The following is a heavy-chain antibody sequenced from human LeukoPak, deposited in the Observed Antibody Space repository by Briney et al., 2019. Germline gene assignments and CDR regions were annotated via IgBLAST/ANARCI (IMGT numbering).Heavy chain of an antibody. CDR2: ISSGGSTI. CDR3: ARQRFYGDYAGDY. CDR1: GFTFSSYE. Sequence: GGSLRLSCAASGFTFSSYEMNWVRHAPGKGLEWVSYISSGGSTIYYADSVKGRFTISRDNAKNSLYLQMNSLRAEDTAVYYCARQRFYGDYAGDYWGQGTLVTVSS. D-gene: IGHD4-17*01. J-gene: IGHJ4*02. V-gene: IGHV3-48*03.